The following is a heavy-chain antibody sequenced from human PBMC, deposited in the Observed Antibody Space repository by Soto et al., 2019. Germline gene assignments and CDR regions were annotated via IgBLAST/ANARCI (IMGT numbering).Heavy chain of an antibody. CDR2: INPSGGST. CDR3: ARDHYGITGMGSNWFDP. Sequence: ASVKVSCKASGYTFTSYYMHWVRQAPGQGLEWMGIINPSGGSTSYAQKFQGRVTMTRDTSTSTVYMELSSLRSEDTAVYYCARDHYGITGMGSNWFDPWGQGTLVTVSS. J-gene: IGHJ5*02. D-gene: IGHD1-20*01. V-gene: IGHV1-46*01. CDR1: GYTFTSYY.